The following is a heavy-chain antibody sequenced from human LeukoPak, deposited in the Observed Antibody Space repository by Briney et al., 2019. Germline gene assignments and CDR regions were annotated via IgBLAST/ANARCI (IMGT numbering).Heavy chain of an antibody. CDR2: IYSSGSN. CDR3: AREPTSGREPTSGRPLDY. CDR1: GGSISGYF. Sequence: SETLSLTCTVSGGSISGYFRTWIRQPAGKGLEWIGRIYSSGSNNYNPSLKSRVTMSLDTSKNHFSLNLTSVTAADTAVYYCAREPTSGREPTSGRPLDYWGQGTLVTVSS. J-gene: IGHJ4*02. V-gene: IGHV4-4*07. D-gene: IGHD5-12*01.